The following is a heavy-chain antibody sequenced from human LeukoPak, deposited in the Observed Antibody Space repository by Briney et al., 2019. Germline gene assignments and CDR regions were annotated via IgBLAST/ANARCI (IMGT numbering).Heavy chain of an antibody. CDR1: RYSFTNYW. CDR2: IYPGDSDT. CDR3: ARQDTSGWYGAFDF. J-gene: IGHJ4*02. Sequence: GESLKISCKGSRYSFTNYWIVWVRQMPGKGLEWMGIIYPGDSDTRYSPSFQGQVTISADKSISTAYLQWSSLKASDTAMYYCARQDTSGWYGAFDFWGQGTLVTVSS. V-gene: IGHV5-51*01. D-gene: IGHD6-19*01.